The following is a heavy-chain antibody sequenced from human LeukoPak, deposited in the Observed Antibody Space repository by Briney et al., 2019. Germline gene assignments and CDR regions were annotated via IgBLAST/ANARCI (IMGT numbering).Heavy chain of an antibody. CDR1: GFTFRSYG. Sequence: PGGSLRLSCAASGFTFRSYGMHWVRQAPGKGLDWVAYVEKDGSDKYYGDSVKGRFSVSRDNSKNTMYLQMNSLRAEDTAVYYCGKDSGRHSIDYWDQGTLVTASS. J-gene: IGHJ4*02. CDR2: VEKDGSDK. CDR3: GKDSGRHSIDY. V-gene: IGHV3-30*02. D-gene: IGHD1-26*01.